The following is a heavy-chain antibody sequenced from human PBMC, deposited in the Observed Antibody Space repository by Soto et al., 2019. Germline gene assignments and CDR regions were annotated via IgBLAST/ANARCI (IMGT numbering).Heavy chain of an antibody. D-gene: IGHD3-16*01. J-gene: IGHJ4*02. CDR3: AKDLDVEDYVWGSSGY. CDR1: GFTFSSYA. Sequence: PGGSLRLSCAASGFTFSSYAMSWVRQAPGKGLEWVSAISGSGGSTYYADSVKGRFTISRDNSKNTLYLQMNSLRAEDTAVYYCAKDLDVEDYVWGSSGYWGQGTLVTVSS. V-gene: IGHV3-23*01. CDR2: ISGSGGST.